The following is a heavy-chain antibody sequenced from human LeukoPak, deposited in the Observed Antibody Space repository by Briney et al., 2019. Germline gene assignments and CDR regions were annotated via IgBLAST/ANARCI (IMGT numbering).Heavy chain of an antibody. V-gene: IGHV3-53*01. D-gene: IGHD3-22*01. J-gene: IGHJ5*02. Sequence: PGGSLRLSCAASGLSVSSNYMNWVRQAPGKGLEWVSALYIGGNTYYADSVRGRFTISRDNSKNTLYLQMNSLRAEDTAVYYCARVTPTSYYYDSSGHPPRFDPWGQGTLVTVSS. CDR2: LYIGGNT. CDR3: ARVTPTSYYYDSSGHPPRFDP. CDR1: GLSVSSNY.